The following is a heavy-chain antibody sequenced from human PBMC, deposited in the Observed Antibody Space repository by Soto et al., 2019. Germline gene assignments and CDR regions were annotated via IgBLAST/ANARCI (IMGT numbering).Heavy chain of an antibody. CDR3: ARHRLYSSSWTTFDY. V-gene: IGHV5-51*01. Sequence: GESLKISCKGSGYNFATYWIGWVRQTPGKGLEWIGIIYPPNSDTKYSPSFEGQVTFSAEKSINTAYLQWSSLTASDTAVYYCARHRLYSSSWTTFDYWGQGTLVTVSS. J-gene: IGHJ4*02. D-gene: IGHD2-2*01. CDR2: IYPPNSDT. CDR1: GYNFATYW.